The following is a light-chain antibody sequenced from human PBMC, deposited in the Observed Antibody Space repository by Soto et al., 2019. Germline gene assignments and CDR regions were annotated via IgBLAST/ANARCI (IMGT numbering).Light chain of an antibody. J-gene: IGKJ1*01. V-gene: IGKV3-11*01. CDR2: DAS. CDR3: QQRNNWPPWT. Sequence: EIVLTQSPATLSLSPGERATLSCRASQSISTYLAWYQQKPGQAPRLLIYDASNRATGVPARFSGSGSGTDFTLTISSLEREDFAVYYCQQRNNWPPWTFGQGTKVEIK. CDR1: QSISTY.